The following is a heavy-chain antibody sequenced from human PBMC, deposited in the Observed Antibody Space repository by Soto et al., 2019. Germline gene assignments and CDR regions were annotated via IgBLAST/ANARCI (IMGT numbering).Heavy chain of an antibody. V-gene: IGHV3-33*01. CDR3: ARGPWGYSQY. Sequence: GGSLRLSCAASGFTFSSYGMQWVRQAPGKGLEWVAVIWYDGNNKEYADSVKGRFTISRDSSKNTLYLQVNSLRGEDTAVYYCARGPWGYSQYWGQGTLVTVSS. J-gene: IGHJ1*01. CDR2: IWYDGNNK. D-gene: IGHD3-16*01. CDR1: GFTFSSYG.